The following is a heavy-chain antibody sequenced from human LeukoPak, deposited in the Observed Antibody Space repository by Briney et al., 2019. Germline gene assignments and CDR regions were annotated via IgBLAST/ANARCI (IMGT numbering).Heavy chain of an antibody. D-gene: IGHD4-11*01. Sequence: SETLSLTCTVSGGSISSYYWSWIRQPPGKGLEWIGYIYYSGSTNYNPSLKSRVTISVDTSKNQFSLKLSSVTAADTAVYYCARVTTRTGIDAFDTWGQGTMVTVSS. CDR1: GGSISSYY. CDR2: IYYSGST. J-gene: IGHJ3*02. CDR3: ARVTTRTGIDAFDT. V-gene: IGHV4-59*08.